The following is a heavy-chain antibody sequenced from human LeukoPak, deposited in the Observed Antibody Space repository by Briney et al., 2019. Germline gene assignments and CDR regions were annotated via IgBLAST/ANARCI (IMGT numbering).Heavy chain of an antibody. V-gene: IGHV4-59*01. J-gene: IGHJ4*02. CDR1: GGSISSYY. Sequence: PSETLSLTCTVSGGSISSYYWSWIRQPPGRGLECIGYIYYSGSTNYNPSLKSRVTISVDTSKNQFSLKLRSVTAADTAVYYCAREGKQQRFLDYWGQGTLVTVSS. CDR2: IYYSGST. D-gene: IGHD6-13*01. CDR3: AREGKQQRFLDY.